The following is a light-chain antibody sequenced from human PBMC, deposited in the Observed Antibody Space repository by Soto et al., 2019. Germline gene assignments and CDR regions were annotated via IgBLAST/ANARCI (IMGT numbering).Light chain of an antibody. Sequence: EIVLTQSPATLSLSPGERATLSCRASQSVSSYLAWYQQKPGQAPRLLVYDASNRATDVPPRLSGSGSGTDFTLTISRLETEDFSVYYCQQDGSSPVTFGQGTKVDIK. CDR2: DAS. CDR1: QSVSSY. J-gene: IGKJ1*01. V-gene: IGKV3-11*01. CDR3: QQDGSSPVT.